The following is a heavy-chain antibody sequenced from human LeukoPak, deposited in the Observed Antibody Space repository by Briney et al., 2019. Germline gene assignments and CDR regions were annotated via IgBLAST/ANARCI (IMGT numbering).Heavy chain of an antibody. CDR3: ARVRGDHYFDY. CDR1: GFSVSSDY. Sequence: AGSLTLSCAASGFSVSSDYLSWGRQAPPQGQVLVGNIKQAGSEKYYVDPVKGRFTISRDNAKNSLYLQMNSLRAEDTAVYYCARVRGDHYFDYWGQGTLVTVSS. D-gene: IGHD3-10*01. CDR2: IKQAGSEK. V-gene: IGHV3-7*04. J-gene: IGHJ4*02.